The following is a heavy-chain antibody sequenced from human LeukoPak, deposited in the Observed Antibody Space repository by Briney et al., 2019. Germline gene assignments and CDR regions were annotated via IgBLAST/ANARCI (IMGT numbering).Heavy chain of an antibody. CDR1: GYELRRYW. V-gene: IGHV5-51*01. Sequence: GESLKISCQGSGYELRRYWIVWVGQMWGQDLEWMGSIYPGDSDTRYSSSFEGQVTISSDWSAAYLVWNNLKASDSATYYCARHKHLDVWGQGTTVTVS. CDR2: IYPGDSDT. CDR3: ARHKHLDV. J-gene: IGHJ6*02.